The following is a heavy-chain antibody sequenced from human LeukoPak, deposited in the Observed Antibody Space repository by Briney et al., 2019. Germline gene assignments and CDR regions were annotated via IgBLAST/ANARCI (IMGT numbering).Heavy chain of an antibody. D-gene: IGHD3-9*01. CDR1: GFTVSSNY. J-gene: IGHJ4*02. CDR2: IKSKTDGGTT. V-gene: IGHV3-15*01. Sequence: GGSLRLSCAASGFTVSSNYMSWVRQAPGKGLEWVGRIKSKTDGGTTDYAAPVKGRFTISRDDSKNTLYLQMNSLKTEDTAVYYCTTDHDILTGYCGYWGQGTLVTVSS. CDR3: TTDHDILTGYCGY.